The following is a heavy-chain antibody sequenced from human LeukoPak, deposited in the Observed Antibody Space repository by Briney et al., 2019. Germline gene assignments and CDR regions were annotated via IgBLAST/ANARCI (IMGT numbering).Heavy chain of an antibody. J-gene: IGHJ4*02. D-gene: IGHD1-14*01. CDR2: IYNGGSA. CDR3: ARQPIGPYYFDY. CDR1: GASVSNYY. V-gene: IGHV4-4*07. Sequence: KPSETLSLTCTVSGASVSNYYWSWIRQPAGKGLEWIGRIYNGGSANYNPSLQSRISMSVDTSKNQFSLRLKPVTAADTAVYYCARQPIGPYYFDYWGQGTLVTVSS.